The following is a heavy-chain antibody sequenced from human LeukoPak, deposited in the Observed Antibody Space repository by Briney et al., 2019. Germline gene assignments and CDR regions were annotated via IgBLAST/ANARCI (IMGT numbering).Heavy chain of an antibody. D-gene: IGHD6-13*01. CDR2: ISTTSDYI. J-gene: IGHJ4*02. Sequence: GGSLRLSCAASGFTFSGYSMNWVRQAPGKGQEWVSSISTTSDYIHYADSLKGRVAISRDNAKNSLYLQMNSLRAEDTAVYYCARGGIYSQGFDYWGQGSLVTVSS. CDR3: ARGGIYSQGFDY. V-gene: IGHV3-21*01. CDR1: GFTFSGYS.